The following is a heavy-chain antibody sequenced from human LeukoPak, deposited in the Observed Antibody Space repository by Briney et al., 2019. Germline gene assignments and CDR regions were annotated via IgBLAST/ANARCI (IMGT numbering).Heavy chain of an antibody. J-gene: IGHJ4*02. Sequence: SGTLSLTCTVSGGSISSYYWSWIRQPPGKGLEWIGYVYNSGSTKYNPSLKSRVTISVDTSKNQFSLKLTSVTAADTAVYYCARLGWSGGWLFYFDYWGQGTLVTVSS. CDR1: GGSISSYY. D-gene: IGHD6-25*01. CDR3: ARLGWSGGWLFYFDY. V-gene: IGHV4-59*08. CDR2: VYNSGST.